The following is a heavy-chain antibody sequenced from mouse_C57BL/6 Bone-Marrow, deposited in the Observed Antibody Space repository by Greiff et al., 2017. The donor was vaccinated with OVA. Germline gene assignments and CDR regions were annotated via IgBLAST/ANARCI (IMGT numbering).Heavy chain of an antibody. CDR1: GFTFSDFY. J-gene: IGHJ1*03. CDR3: ARDASGSSFSSYWYFDV. D-gene: IGHD1-1*01. Sequence: EVKVVESGGGLVQSGRSLRLSCATSGFTFSDFYMEWVRQAPGKGLEWIAASRNKANAYTTEYSASVTGRFIVSRDTAQSILYLQMNALRAEDTAIYYCARDASGSSFSSYWYFDVWGTGTTVTVSS. CDR2: SRNKANAYTT. V-gene: IGHV7-1*01.